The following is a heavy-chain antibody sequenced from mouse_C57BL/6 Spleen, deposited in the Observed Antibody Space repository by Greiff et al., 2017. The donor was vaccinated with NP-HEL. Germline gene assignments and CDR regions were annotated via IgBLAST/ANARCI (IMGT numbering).Heavy chain of an antibody. Sequence: VQLQQSGPELVKPGASVKISCKASGYAFSSSWMNWVKQRPGKGLEWIGRIYPGDGDTNYNGKFKGKATLTADKSSSTAYMQLSSLTSEDSAVYFCARYDSNYVFDYWGQGTTLTVSS. D-gene: IGHD2-5*01. CDR3: ARYDSNYVFDY. CDR1: GYAFSSSW. J-gene: IGHJ2*01. CDR2: IYPGDGDT. V-gene: IGHV1-82*01.